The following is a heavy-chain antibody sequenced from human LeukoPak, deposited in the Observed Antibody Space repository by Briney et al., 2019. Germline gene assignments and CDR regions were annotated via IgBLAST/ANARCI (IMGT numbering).Heavy chain of an antibody. V-gene: IGHV4-59*01. Sequence: PSETLSLTCTVSGVSISSYYWSWIRQPPGKGLEWIGYIYYSGSTNYNPSLKRRVTISVDTSKNQFSLKLSSVTAADTAVYYCARVPAPTSFYYYGMDVWGQGTTVTVSS. CDR1: GVSISSYY. CDR3: ARVPAPTSFYYYGMDV. J-gene: IGHJ6*02. CDR2: IYYSGST.